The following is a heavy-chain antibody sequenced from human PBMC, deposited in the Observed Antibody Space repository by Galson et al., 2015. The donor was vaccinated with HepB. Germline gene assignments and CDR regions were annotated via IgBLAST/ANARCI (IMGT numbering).Heavy chain of an antibody. CDR3: ARDYGGNSGWGSVEY. Sequence: LSLTCAVYGGSFSGYYWSWIRQPPGKGLEWIGEINHSGSTNYNPSLKSRVTISVDTSKNQFSLKLSSVTAADTAVYYCARDYGGNSGWGSVEYWGQGTLVTVSS. V-gene: IGHV4-34*01. J-gene: IGHJ4*02. CDR1: GGSFSGYY. D-gene: IGHD4-23*01. CDR2: INHSGST.